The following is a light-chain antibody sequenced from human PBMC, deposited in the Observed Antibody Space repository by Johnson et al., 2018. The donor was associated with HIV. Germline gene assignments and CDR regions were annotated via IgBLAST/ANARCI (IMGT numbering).Light chain of an antibody. CDR2: DNY. CDR1: SSNIGNNY. J-gene: IGLJ1*01. Sequence: QSVLTQPPSVSAAPGQKVTISCSGSSSNIGNNYVSWYQQVPGAAPKLLIYDNYKRPSGIPDRFSGSKSGPSATLGITGLQTGDEADYYCGTWDSSLNAFVFGAGTRVTVL. V-gene: IGLV1-51*01. CDR3: GTWDSSLNAFV.